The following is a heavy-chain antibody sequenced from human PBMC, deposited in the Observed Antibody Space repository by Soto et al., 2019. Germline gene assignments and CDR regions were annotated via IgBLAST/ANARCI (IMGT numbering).Heavy chain of an antibody. Sequence: SETLSLTCTVSGGSISSGGYYWSWVRQPPGKGLEWIGYIYYSGSTCYNPSLKSRVTISVDTSKNQFSLKLSSVTAADTAVYYCARDHYVYDILTGYGYYYGMDVWGQGTTVTVSS. CDR2: IYYSGST. J-gene: IGHJ6*02. CDR3: ARDHYVYDILTGYGYYYGMDV. V-gene: IGHV4-30-4*08. CDR1: GGSISSGGYY. D-gene: IGHD3-9*01.